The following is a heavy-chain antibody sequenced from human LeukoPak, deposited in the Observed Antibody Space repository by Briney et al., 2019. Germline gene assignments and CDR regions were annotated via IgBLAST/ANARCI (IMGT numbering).Heavy chain of an antibody. CDR1: GASISSYY. Sequence: SETLSLTCTVSGASISSYYWSWVRQPPGKGLEWVGYIYYSGSTNYNTSLKSRVPISVDTSKNQFSLKLSSVTAADTAVYYCARSVEGYCSGGSCYYYPYYMDVWGKGTTVTVSS. CDR3: ARSVEGYCSGGSCYYYPYYMDV. J-gene: IGHJ6*03. D-gene: IGHD2-15*01. V-gene: IGHV4-59*01. CDR2: IYYSGST.